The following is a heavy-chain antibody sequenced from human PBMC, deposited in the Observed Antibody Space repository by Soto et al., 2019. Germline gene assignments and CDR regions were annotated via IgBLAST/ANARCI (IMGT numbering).Heavy chain of an antibody. J-gene: IGHJ5*02. CDR2: INAHSGGT. D-gene: IGHD6-6*01. CDR1: GFSFTGYY. CDR3: AKDLTRQLAYWLDP. V-gene: IGHV1-2*02. Sequence: ASVKVSCKASGFSFTGYYIHWLRQAPGQGLEWMGWINAHSGGTEYAQKFQGRVTLTRDTSISTAYMTLSSLRSDDTAIYYCAKDLTRQLAYWLDPWGQGTLVTGLL.